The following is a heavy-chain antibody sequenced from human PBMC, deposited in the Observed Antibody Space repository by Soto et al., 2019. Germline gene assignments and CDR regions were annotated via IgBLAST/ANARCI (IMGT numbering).Heavy chain of an antibody. CDR2: IYYSGST. V-gene: IGHV4-31*03. J-gene: IGHJ4*02. CDR3: ARYGSGTYYPTTFDY. Sequence: QVLLQESGPGLVKPSQTLSLTCTVSGGSISSGGYYWSWIRQHPVKGLECIGYIYYSGSTYYNPSLKSRVTISVDTSENQFSLTLTSVTAADTAVYYCARYGSGTYYPTTFDYWGQGTLVTVSS. D-gene: IGHD3-10*01. CDR1: GGSISSGGYY.